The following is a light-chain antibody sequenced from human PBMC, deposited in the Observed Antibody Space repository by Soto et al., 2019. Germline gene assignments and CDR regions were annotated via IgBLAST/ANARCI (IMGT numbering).Light chain of an antibody. CDR2: SAS. Sequence: DIQLTQSPSSLSASVGDRVTVTCRASQYINDYLNWYQQKPGKAPRLLIYSASTLHTGGSSTFSGSGSGTEFTLTITSLQPEDVATYYCQQMYNIPRTFGQGTRVEL. V-gene: IGKV1-39*01. CDR1: QYINDY. J-gene: IGKJ1*01. CDR3: QQMYNIPRT.